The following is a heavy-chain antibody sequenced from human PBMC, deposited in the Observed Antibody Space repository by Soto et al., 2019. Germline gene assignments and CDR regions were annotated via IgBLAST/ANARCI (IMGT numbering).Heavy chain of an antibody. CDR1: GFTFSSFN. Sequence: EVQLVESGGGLVKAGGSLRLSCSASGFTFSSFNMHWVRRAPGKGLEWVSSISGTTKYIYYGDSVKGRFTISRDNAENSMFLQMNRLRVEDTAVYYCARSVISRGLIRTFDMWGQGTLVTVSS. CDR3: ARSVISRGLIRTFDM. V-gene: IGHV3-21*01. D-gene: IGHD3-10*01. J-gene: IGHJ3*02. CDR2: ISGTTKYI.